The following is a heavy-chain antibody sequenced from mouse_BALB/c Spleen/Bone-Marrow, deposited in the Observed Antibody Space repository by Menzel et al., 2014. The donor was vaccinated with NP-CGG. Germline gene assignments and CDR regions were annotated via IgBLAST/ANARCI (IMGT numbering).Heavy chain of an antibody. CDR3: AREARTTARFAY. CDR2: IHYSGST. J-gene: IGHJ3*01. V-gene: IGHV3-1*02. Sequence: VQLKHSGPDLVKPSQSLSLTCTVTGYSITSGYGWHWIRQFPGYKLEWMGYIHYSGSTNYNPSLKSRISITRDTSKNQFFLQLNSVSTEDTATYYCAREARTTARFAYWGQGTLVTVSA. CDR1: GYSITSGYG. D-gene: IGHD1-2*01.